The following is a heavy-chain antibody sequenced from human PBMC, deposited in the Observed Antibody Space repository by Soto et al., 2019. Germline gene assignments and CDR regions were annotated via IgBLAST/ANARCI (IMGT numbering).Heavy chain of an antibody. Sequence: PGGSLRLSCAASGFTFSGSAMHWVRQASGKGLEWVGRIRSKANSYATAYAASVKGRFTISRDDSKNTAYLQMNSLKTEDTAVYYCTFYCSGGSCYSHYYYGMDVWGQGTTVTVSS. CDR1: GFTFSGSA. J-gene: IGHJ6*02. V-gene: IGHV3-73*01. CDR2: IRSKANSYAT. D-gene: IGHD2-15*01. CDR3: TFYCSGGSCYSHYYYGMDV.